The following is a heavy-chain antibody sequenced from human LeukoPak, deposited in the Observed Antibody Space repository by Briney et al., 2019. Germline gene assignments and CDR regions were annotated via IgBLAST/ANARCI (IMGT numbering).Heavy chain of an antibody. CDR3: AKDGEKQWLGPFDY. V-gene: IGHV3-30*04. D-gene: IGHD6-19*01. Sequence: GSLRLSCAASGFTFSSYAMHWVRQAPGKGLEWVAVISYDGSNKYYADSVKGRFTISGDNSKNTLYLQMNSLRAEDTAVYYCAKDGEKQWLGPFDYWGQGTLVTVSS. CDR1: GFTFSSYA. J-gene: IGHJ4*02. CDR2: ISYDGSNK.